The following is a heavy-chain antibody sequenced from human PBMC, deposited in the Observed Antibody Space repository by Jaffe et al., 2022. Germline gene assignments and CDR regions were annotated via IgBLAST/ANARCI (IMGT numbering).Heavy chain of an antibody. CDR3: ASCPYDFWSGGSDDYYYYYMDV. CDR2: IIPIFGTA. CDR1: GGTFSSYA. J-gene: IGHJ6*03. D-gene: IGHD3-3*01. V-gene: IGHV1-69*01. Sequence: QVQLVQSGAEVKKPGSSVKVSCKASGGTFSSYAISWVRQAPGQGLEWMGGIIPIFGTANYAQKFQGRVTITADESTSTAYMELSSLRSEDTAVYYCASCPYDFWSGGSDDYYYYYMDVWGKGTTVTVSS.